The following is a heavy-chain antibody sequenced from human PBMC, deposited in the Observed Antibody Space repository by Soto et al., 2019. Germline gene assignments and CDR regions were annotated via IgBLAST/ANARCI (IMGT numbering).Heavy chain of an antibody. Sequence: QVQLQESGPGLVKPSETLSLTCTVSGGSISSYYWSWIRQPPGKGLEWIGYIYYSGSTNYNPSLTSRLTISVDTSKTQFPLKLSAVTSADTAVYYFARIAVDLNGGFYFGSWGQGPLVTVSS. J-gene: IGHJ4*02. CDR1: GGSISSYY. D-gene: IGHD6-19*01. CDR2: IYYSGST. CDR3: ARIAVDLNGGFYFGS. V-gene: IGHV4-59*08.